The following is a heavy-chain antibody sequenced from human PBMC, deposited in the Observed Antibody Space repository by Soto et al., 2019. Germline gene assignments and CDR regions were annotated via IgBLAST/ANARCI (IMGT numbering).Heavy chain of an antibody. V-gene: IGHV3-23*01. CDR2: ISGSGGSP. J-gene: IGHJ4*02. Sequence: GGCPRLSCAASGFSLRIYTMSWVRRAPGKGLEWVSAISGSGGSPSYADSVQGRFTISRDNPKKTLYLQMNSLRAEDTAVYYCAKARCTTSNCYVPDYWGQGTLVTVSS. CDR3: AKARCTTSNCYVPDY. CDR1: GFSLRIYT. D-gene: IGHD2-8*01.